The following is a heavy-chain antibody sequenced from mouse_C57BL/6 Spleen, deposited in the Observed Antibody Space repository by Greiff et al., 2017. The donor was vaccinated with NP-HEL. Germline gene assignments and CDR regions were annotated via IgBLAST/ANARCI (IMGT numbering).Heavy chain of an antibody. CDR2: INPSSGYT. D-gene: IGHD1-1*01. J-gene: IGHJ4*01. CDR1: GYTFTSYW. V-gene: IGHV1-7*01. CDR3: ARTTVGPIYAMDY. Sequence: QVQLQQSGAELAKPGASVKLSCKASGYTFTSYWMHWVKQRPGQGLEWIGYINPSSGYTKYNQKFKDKATLTADKSSSTAYMQLSSLTYEDSAVYDGARTTVGPIYAMDYWGQGTSVTVSS.